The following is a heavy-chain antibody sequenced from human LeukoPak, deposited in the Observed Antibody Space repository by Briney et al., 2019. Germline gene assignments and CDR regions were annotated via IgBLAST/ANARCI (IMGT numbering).Heavy chain of an antibody. CDR1: GYSFTSYW. CDR3: ARADYGDYEVGDY. CDR2: IYPADSDI. J-gene: IGHJ4*02. V-gene: IGHV5-51*01. Sequence: GESLKISCKGSGYSFTSYWIGWVRQMPGKGLEWMGIIYPADSDIRYRPSVQGQVTISVDKSINTAYLQWSSLKASDTAMYYCARADYGDYEVGDYWGQGTLVTVSS. D-gene: IGHD4-17*01.